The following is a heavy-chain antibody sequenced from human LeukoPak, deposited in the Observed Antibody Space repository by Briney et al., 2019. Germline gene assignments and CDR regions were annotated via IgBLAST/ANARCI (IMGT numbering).Heavy chain of an antibody. CDR2: IIPIFGTA. J-gene: IGHJ4*02. CDR1: VGTFSSYA. V-gene: IGHV1-69*05. Sequence: ASVKVSCKASVGTFSSYAISWVRQAPGQGLEWMGGIIPIFGTANYAQKFQGRVTITTDESTSTAYMELSSLRSEDTAVYYCARTKSTVTYYFDYWGQGTLVTVSS. D-gene: IGHD2-21*02. CDR3: ARTKSTVTYYFDY.